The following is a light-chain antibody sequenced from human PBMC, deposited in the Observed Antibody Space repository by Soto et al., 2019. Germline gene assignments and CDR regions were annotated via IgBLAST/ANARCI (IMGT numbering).Light chain of an antibody. CDR2: AAS. J-gene: IGKJ4*01. Sequence: EIVLTQSPGTLSLSPGQRATLSCRASQSITSKFVAWYQQRPGQPPRLLIYAASTRATGIPDRFNGSGSETDFTLTISRLEPEVFAVYYCQQYGGSPTLAFGGGTKVEI. CDR3: QQYGGSPTLA. CDR1: QSITSKF. V-gene: IGKV3-20*01.